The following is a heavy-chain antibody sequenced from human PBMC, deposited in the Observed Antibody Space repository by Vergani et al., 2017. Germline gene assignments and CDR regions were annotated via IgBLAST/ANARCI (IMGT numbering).Heavy chain of an antibody. V-gene: IGHV1-8*02. Sequence: QVQLVQSGAEVKKPGASVKVSCKASGYTFTGYYMHWVRQAPGQGLEWMGWMNPNSGNTGYAQKFQGRVTMTRNTSISTAYMELSSLRSEDTAVYYCARHIQMATISGYYYGMDVWGQGTTVTVSS. CDR1: GYTFTGYY. CDR2: MNPNSGNT. CDR3: ARHIQMATISGYYYGMDV. D-gene: IGHD5-24*01. J-gene: IGHJ6*02.